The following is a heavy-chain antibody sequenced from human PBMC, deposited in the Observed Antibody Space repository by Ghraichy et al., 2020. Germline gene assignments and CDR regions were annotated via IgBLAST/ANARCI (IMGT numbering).Heavy chain of an antibody. CDR3: ARRYPSHIVVVTNNHGMDV. CDR1: GGSFSGYY. V-gene: IGHV4-34*01. CDR2: INHSGST. D-gene: IGHD2-21*02. Sequence: SETLSLTCAVYGGSFSGYYWSWIRQPPGKGLEWIGEINHSGSTNYNPSLKSRVTISVDTSKNQFSLKLSSVTAADTAVYYCARRYPSHIVVVTNNHGMDVWGQGTTVTVSS. J-gene: IGHJ6*02.